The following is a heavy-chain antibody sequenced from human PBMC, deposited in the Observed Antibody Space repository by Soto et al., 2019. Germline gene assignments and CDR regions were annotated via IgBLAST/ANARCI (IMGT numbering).Heavy chain of an antibody. V-gene: IGHV1-69*13. CDR1: GRPLNNYA. CDR3: ASDYHYYVSNPF. CDR2: ILPGSAPP. J-gene: IGHJ4*02. D-gene: IGHD3-10*02. Sequence: SVKVSCKASGRPLNNYAINWERQAPGQGLEWMGGILPGSAPPDYAQKFQGRVSITGDHSTSTVSMELSRLKSVDTAVYFSASDYHYYVSNPFWGQGTLVTVSS.